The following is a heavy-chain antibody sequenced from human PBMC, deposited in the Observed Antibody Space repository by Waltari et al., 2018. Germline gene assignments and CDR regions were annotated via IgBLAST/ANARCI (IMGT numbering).Heavy chain of an antibody. V-gene: IGHV3-49*04. J-gene: IGHJ3*02. CDR3: ARLAYFDIWSEADVFDI. Sequence: VQLVESGGGLVQPGRSLRLSCTASGFTLGDYVMGWGRPVPGTGLQWVGFVRSKTYGGTAVYATSVKGRITISRDDSKNIAYLQMDSLKIDDTAVYYCARLAYFDIWSEADVFDIWGQGTMVTVSS. D-gene: IGHD3-3*01. CDR2: VRSKTYGGTA. CDR1: GFTLGDYV.